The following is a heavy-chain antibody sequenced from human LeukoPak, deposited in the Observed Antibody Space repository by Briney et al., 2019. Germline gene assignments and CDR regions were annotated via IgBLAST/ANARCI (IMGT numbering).Heavy chain of an antibody. CDR1: GYTFTSYA. Sequence: ASVTVSCKASGYTFTSYAMHWVRQAPGQRLEWMGWINAGNGNTKYSQKFQGRVTITRDTSASTAYMELSSLRSKDTAVYYCARDYLYSSGWFGYWGQGTLVTVSS. J-gene: IGHJ5*01. CDR2: INAGNGNT. D-gene: IGHD6-19*01. CDR3: ARDYLYSSGWFGY. V-gene: IGHV1-3*01.